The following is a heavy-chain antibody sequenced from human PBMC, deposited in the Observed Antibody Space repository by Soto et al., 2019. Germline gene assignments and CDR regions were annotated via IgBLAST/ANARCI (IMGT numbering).Heavy chain of an antibody. CDR1: GYSFTDYH. D-gene: IGHD2-8*01. J-gene: IGHJ6*02. V-gene: IGHV1-2*04. CDR2: INPKSGGT. Sequence: QVQLVQSGAEVKKPGASVRVSCKASGYSFTDYHIHWVRQAPGQGLEWLGRINPKSGGTSTAQKFQGWVTMTRYRSITTVYRELTRLRSDDTAVYFCARGHSTDCSKGVCSFFYNHEMDVWGQGTTVTVSS. CDR3: ARGHSTDCSKGVCSFFYNHEMDV.